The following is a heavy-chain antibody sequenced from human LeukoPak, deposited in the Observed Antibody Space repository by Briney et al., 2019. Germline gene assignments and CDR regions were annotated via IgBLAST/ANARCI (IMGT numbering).Heavy chain of an antibody. Sequence: SETLSLTCTVSGGSISSSSYYWGWIRQPPGKGLEWIGSIYYNGSTYYDPSLKSRVTISVDTSRNQFSLKLSSVTAADTAVFYCARHFEWLAPPDDFWGQGTLVTVSS. D-gene: IGHD6-19*01. CDR2: IYYNGST. J-gene: IGHJ4*02. CDR1: GGSISSSSYY. CDR3: ARHFEWLAPPDDF. V-gene: IGHV4-39*01.